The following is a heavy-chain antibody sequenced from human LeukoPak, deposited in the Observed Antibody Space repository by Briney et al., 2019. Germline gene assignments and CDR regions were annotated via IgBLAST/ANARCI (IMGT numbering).Heavy chain of an antibody. CDR3: AHRQRQLGLYCFAY. Sequence: SGPTLVKPTQTLTLTCTFSGFSLDTNGVGVGWIRQPPGKPLEWLALIYWDDDKRYSPSLKSRLAITKDTSKNQVVLTMTNLDPGDTATYYCAHRQRQLGLYCFAYWGQGTLVTVSS. CDR2: IYWDDDK. D-gene: IGHD6-25*01. V-gene: IGHV2-5*02. J-gene: IGHJ4*02. CDR1: GFSLDTNGVG.